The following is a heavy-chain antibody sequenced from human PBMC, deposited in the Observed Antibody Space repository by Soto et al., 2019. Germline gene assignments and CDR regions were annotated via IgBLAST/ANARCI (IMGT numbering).Heavy chain of an antibody. J-gene: IGHJ3*01. D-gene: IGHD2-15*01. CDR2: IYHTVNT. V-gene: IGHV4-59*11. CDR3: ARLQYTVVTAFVH. CDR1: GVSIGSHF. Sequence: PSETLSLTCSVSGVSIGSHFWSWIRQAPGKGPELVGYIYHTVNTKYNPALKSRVTISMDTSKNQLSLQLSSVTAADTAVYYCARLQYTVVTAFVHGGQPTMVKVSS.